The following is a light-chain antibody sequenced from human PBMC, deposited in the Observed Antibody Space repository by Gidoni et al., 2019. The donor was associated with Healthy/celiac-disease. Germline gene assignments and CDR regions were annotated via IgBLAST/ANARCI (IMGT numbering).Light chain of an antibody. CDR1: KLGDKY. J-gene: IGLJ2*01. CDR2: QDS. CDR3: QAWDSSTHVV. Sequence: SYELTQPPSVSVSPVQTASITCSGDKLGDKYACWYQQKPGQSPVLVIYQDSKRSSGNPERFSGSNSGNTATLTISGTQAMDEADYYCQAWDSSTHVVFGGGTKLTVL. V-gene: IGLV3-1*01.